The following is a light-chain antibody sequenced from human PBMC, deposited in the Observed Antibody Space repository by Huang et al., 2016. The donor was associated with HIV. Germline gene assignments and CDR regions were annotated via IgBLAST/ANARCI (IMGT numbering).Light chain of an antibody. J-gene: IGKJ1*01. CDR1: QSVDSGY. Sequence: VLTQSPGSVSVSLGDRVTGSCRASQSVDSGYLAWYQQKAGQSPRLLVYGTSSRASGIPSRFSGSGSGTEFTLTISRLEPEDFGVYYCHQYGSSKATFGQGTKVDI. CDR2: GTS. V-gene: IGKV3-20*01. CDR3: HQYGSSKAT.